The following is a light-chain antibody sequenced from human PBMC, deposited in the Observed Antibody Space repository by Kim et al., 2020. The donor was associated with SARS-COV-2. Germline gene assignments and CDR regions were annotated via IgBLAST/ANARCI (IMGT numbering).Light chain of an antibody. CDR3: NSRDSSGSHVV. Sequence: AVGQTDRITCQEDNLRNYYANWYQEKPGQAPALVINGKNNRPSGIPDRFSGSTSGNTASLTITGAQAEDEADYYCNSRDSSGSHVVFGGGTQLTVL. V-gene: IGLV3-19*01. CDR2: GKN. J-gene: IGLJ2*01. CDR1: NLRNYY.